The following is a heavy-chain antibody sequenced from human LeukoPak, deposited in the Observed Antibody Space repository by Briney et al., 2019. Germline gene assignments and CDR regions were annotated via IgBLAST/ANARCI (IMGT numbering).Heavy chain of an antibody. Sequence: GGSLRLSCAASGFTFSSYGMHWVRQAPGKGLEWVAVIWYDGSNKYYADSVKGRFTISRDNSKNTLYLQMNSLRAEDTAVYYCARDQVIESVYSSHHYFDYWGQGTLVTVSS. D-gene: IGHD4-11*01. J-gene: IGHJ4*02. CDR3: ARDQVIESVYSSHHYFDY. CDR2: IWYDGSNK. CDR1: GFTFSSYG. V-gene: IGHV3-33*01.